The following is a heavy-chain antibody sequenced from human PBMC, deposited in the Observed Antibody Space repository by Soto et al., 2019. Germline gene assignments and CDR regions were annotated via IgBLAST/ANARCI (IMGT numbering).Heavy chain of an antibody. CDR1: GFTFSSYG. V-gene: IGHV3-33*01. D-gene: IGHD5-12*01. CDR2: IWYDGSNK. J-gene: IGHJ6*03. Sequence: GGSLRLSCAASGFTFSSYGMHWVRQAPGKGLEWVAVIWYDGSNKYYADSVKGRFTISRDNSKNTLYLQMNSLRAEDTAVYYCARVRNSGSWYYYYYYMDVWGKGTTVTVSS. CDR3: ARVRNSGSWYYYYYYMDV.